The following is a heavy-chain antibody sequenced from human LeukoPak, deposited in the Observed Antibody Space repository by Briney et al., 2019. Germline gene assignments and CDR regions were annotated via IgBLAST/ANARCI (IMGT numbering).Heavy chain of an antibody. D-gene: IGHD3-9*01. CDR2: IIPIFGTA. V-gene: IGHV1-69*06. CDR3: ARMSYDILTGYYGFDY. J-gene: IGHJ4*02. Sequence: SVKVSCKASGGTFSSYAISWVRQAPGQGLEWMGGIIPIFGTANYAQKFQGRVTITADKSTSTAYMELSSLRSEDTAVYYCARMSYDILTGYYGFDYWGQGTLVTVSS. CDR1: GGTFSSYA.